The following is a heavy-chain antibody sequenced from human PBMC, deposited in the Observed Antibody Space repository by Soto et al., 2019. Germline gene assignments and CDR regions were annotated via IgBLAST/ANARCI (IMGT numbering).Heavy chain of an antibody. Sequence: GESLKISCKGSGYSFTSYWIGWVRQMPGKGLEWMGIIYPGDSDTRYSPSFQGQVTISADKSISTAYLQWSSLKASDTAMYYCATLTKYDILTGFYPCWGQGTLVTVSS. D-gene: IGHD3-9*01. J-gene: IGHJ4*02. V-gene: IGHV5-51*01. CDR1: GYSFTSYW. CDR2: IYPGDSDT. CDR3: ATLTKYDILTGFYPC.